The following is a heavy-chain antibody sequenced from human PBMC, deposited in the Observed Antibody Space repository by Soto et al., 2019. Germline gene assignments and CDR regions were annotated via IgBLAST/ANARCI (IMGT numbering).Heavy chain of an antibody. CDR3: VSGSYHNWFDP. CDR2: LYCNDDK. J-gene: IGHJ5*02. D-gene: IGHD3-10*01. V-gene: IGHV2-5*01. CDR1: GFSLSTNGAG. Sequence: QSTLQESGPTLLKPTETLTLTCTFSGFSLSTNGAGVGWIRQAPGTAMEWLALLYCNDDKRYSPSLTSRLTITQDTSKRQVVLTMINMDPVDTATYYCVSGSYHNWFDPWGQGILVTVAS.